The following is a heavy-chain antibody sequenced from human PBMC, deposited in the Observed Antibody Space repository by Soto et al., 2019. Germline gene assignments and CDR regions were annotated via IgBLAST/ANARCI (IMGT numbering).Heavy chain of an antibody. Sequence: GGSLRLSCAASGFTFSSYAMHWVRQAPGKGLEYVSAITSNGDTTYYADSVKGRFTISRDNSKNSLYLQMGSLRAEDMAVYYCARGARGHYDYWGQGTLVTVSS. CDR3: ARGARGHYDY. D-gene: IGHD2-21*02. V-gene: IGHV3-64*02. CDR1: GFTFSSYA. CDR2: ITSNGDTT. J-gene: IGHJ4*02.